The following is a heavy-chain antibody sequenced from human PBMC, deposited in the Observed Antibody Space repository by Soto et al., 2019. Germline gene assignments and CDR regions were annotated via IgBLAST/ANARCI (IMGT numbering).Heavy chain of an antibody. Sequence: SVIHPHSYSVAYVTSGGLCGCWIFKRQHPGKGLEWVGNIYYNGSTYYSPSLKSRVTVWFDTSKNQFSLRLTSVTAADTAVYYCARYRISGSWSKFDYWGQGTRVTVSS. J-gene: IGHJ4*02. V-gene: IGHV4-31*03. D-gene: IGHD6-13*01. CDR3: ARYRISGSWSKFDY. CDR1: YVTSGGLCGC. CDR2: IYYNGST.